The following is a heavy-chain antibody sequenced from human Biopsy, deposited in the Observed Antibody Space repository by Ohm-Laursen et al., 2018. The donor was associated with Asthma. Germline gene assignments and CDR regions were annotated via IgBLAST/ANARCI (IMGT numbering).Heavy chain of an antibody. CDR3: ARDVMEWYLPAFDF. CDR1: GFVFSQCG. J-gene: IGHJ4*02. Sequence: SLRLSCAASGFVFSQCGIHWVRQAPGKGLEWVAVGGSYYDGGLKYYADSVNGRFTVSRDDSKNTLYLQMNSLRPDDTAVYYCARDVMEWYLPAFDFWGQGTLVTVSS. D-gene: IGHD3-3*01. V-gene: IGHV3-30*03. CDR2: GGSYYDGGLK.